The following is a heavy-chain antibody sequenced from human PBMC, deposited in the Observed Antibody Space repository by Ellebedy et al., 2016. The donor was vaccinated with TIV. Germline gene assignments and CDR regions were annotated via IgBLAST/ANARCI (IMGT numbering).Heavy chain of an antibody. CDR3: ARGQVEDVVRGVSIDY. Sequence: GGSLRLSCAASGFTFTNYWMHWVRQAPGKGLVWVSRINSDGSSTSYADSVKGRFTISRDNAKNTLYLQMNSLRAEDTAVYYCARGQVEDVVRGVSIDYWGQGTLVTVSS. J-gene: IGHJ4*02. D-gene: IGHD3-10*01. V-gene: IGHV3-74*01. CDR1: GFTFTNYW. CDR2: INSDGSST.